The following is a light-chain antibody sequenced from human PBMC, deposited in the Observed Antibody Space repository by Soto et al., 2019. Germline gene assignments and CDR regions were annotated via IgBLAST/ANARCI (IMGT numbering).Light chain of an antibody. CDR1: QGISNW. V-gene: IGKV1-5*01. Sequence: DIQMTQSPSTLSASIGDTVTVACRASQGISNWLAWYQQKPGRAPKLLIYDVSILESGVPSRFSGSGSGTEFTLTISSLQPEDFATYYCLQDYNYPWTFGQGTKVDI. CDR3: LQDYNYPWT. CDR2: DVS. J-gene: IGKJ1*01.